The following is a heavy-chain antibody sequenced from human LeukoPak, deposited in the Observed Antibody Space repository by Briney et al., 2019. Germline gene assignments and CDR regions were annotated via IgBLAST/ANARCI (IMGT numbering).Heavy chain of an antibody. CDR1: GFTFSTYS. D-gene: IGHD3-10*01. CDR3: ASGIYYASVHTWSPV. Sequence: GGSLRLSCAASGFTFSTYSLNWVRQPPGKGLEWVSSISGGSEYIYYTDSVKGRFTISRDNAKNSLYLQMSSLRADDTAVYYCASGIYYASVHTWSPVWGRGTLVTVS. CDR2: ISGGSEYI. V-gene: IGHV3-21*01. J-gene: IGHJ4*02.